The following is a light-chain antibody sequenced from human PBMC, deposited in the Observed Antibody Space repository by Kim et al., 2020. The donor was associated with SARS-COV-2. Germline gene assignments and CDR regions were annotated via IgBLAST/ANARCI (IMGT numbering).Light chain of an antibody. Sequence: SPGERAPRSCRASQGVSSNLAWYQQKPGQAPRLLIYGASTRATGIPARFSGSGSGTEFTLTISSLQSEDFAVYYCQQYNNWPSWTFGQGTKVDIK. V-gene: IGKV3-15*01. CDR2: GAS. CDR3: QQYNNWPSWT. J-gene: IGKJ1*01. CDR1: QGVSSN.